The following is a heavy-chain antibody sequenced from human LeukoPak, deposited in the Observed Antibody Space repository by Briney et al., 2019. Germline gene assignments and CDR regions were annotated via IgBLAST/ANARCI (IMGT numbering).Heavy chain of an antibody. D-gene: IGHD3-22*01. CDR3: ARDQYYYDSSGIFDY. J-gene: IGHJ4*02. CDR1: GFTFSSYA. V-gene: IGHV3-30-3*01. Sequence: GGSLRLSCAASGFTFSSYAMHWVRQAPGKGLEWVAVISYDGSNKYYADSVEGRFTISRDNSKNTLYLQMNSLRAEDTAVYYCARDQYYYDSSGIFDYWGQGTLVTVSS. CDR2: ISYDGSNK.